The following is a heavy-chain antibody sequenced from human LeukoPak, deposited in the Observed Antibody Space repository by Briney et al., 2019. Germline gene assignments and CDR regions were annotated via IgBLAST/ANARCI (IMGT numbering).Heavy chain of an antibody. J-gene: IGHJ4*02. V-gene: IGHV4-38-2*02. Sequence: PSETLSLTCTVSGYSISSGHYWGWIRQPPGKGLGWIGSIYHGETTYYNPSLKTRLTISLDTSKNQFSLRLSSVTAADTAVYYCARGDYDSSGYWALYWGQGTLVTVSS. CDR1: GYSISSGHY. D-gene: IGHD3-22*01. CDR3: ARGDYDSSGYWALY. CDR2: IYHGETT.